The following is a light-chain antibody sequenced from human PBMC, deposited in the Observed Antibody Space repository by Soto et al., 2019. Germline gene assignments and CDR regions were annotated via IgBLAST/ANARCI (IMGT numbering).Light chain of an antibody. V-gene: IGKV3-15*01. J-gene: IGKJ1*01. CDR3: QHYNNWPRT. CDR2: GAS. Sequence: EIVMTQSPATLYVSPGERATLSCRASQSVSSNLAWYQQKPGQAPRLLIYGASTRATGIPARFSGSGSGTEFTLTISSLQSGDFAVYYCQHYNNWPRTFGQGTKVEIK. CDR1: QSVSSN.